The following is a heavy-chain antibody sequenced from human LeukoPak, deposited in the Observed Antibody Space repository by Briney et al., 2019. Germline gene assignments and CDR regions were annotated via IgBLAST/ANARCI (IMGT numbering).Heavy chain of an antibody. CDR3: ARVDGSGSSQFDC. CDR2: ISSSGSTI. J-gene: IGHJ4*02. D-gene: IGHD3-10*01. Sequence: GGSLRLSCAASGFTFSSYEMNWVRQAPGKGLEWVSYISSSGSTIYYADSVKGRLTISRDNAKNSLYLQMNSLRAEDTAVYYCARVDGSGSSQFDCWGQGTLVTVSS. V-gene: IGHV3-48*03. CDR1: GFTFSSYE.